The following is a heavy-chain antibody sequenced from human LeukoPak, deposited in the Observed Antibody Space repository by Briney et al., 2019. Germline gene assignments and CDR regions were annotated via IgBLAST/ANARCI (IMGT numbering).Heavy chain of an antibody. CDR1: GFSFRTYA. D-gene: IGHD2/OR15-2a*01. Sequence: GGSLRLSCSASGFSFRTYAIHWVRQAPGKRLEYVSAISSNGDNTYYGDSVKGRFAISRDNSKNTLYLQMSSLRAEDTAVYYCVRISMGYYDYWGQGTLVTVSS. J-gene: IGHJ4*02. CDR2: ISSNGDNT. CDR3: VRISMGYYDY. V-gene: IGHV3-64D*06.